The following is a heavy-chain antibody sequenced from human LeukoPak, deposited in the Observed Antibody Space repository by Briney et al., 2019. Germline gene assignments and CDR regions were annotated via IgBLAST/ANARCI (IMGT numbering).Heavy chain of an antibody. CDR1: GSSINNNF. J-gene: IGHJ4*01. Sequence: SETLSLTCTVSGSSINNNFWTWIRQPPGKGLEWIGYIYSGGSANYNPSIKSRVIISGDTSKNQISLKLTSVTAADTAVYFCARLRDYYDTWGRGTLVTVSS. V-gene: IGHV4-59*08. CDR3: ARLRDYYDT. CDR2: IYSGGSA. D-gene: IGHD3-22*01.